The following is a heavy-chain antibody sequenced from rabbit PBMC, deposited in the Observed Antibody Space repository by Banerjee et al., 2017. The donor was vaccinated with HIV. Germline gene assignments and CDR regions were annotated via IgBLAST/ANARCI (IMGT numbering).Heavy chain of an antibody. CDR3: TRYAISTADYKL. CDR1: GFSFSSSYY. D-gene: IGHD1-1*01. Sequence: QSLEESGGDLVKPGASLTLTCTASGFSFSSSYYMCWVRQAPGKGLEWIACIYAGSGGSTYYASWAKGRFTISKASSTTVTLQVTSLTAADTATYFCTRYAISTADYKLWGPGTLVTVS. CDR2: IYAGSGGST. J-gene: IGHJ4*01. V-gene: IGHV1S40*01.